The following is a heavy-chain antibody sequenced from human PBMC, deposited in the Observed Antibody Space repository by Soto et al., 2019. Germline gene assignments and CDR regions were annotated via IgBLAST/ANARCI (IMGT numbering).Heavy chain of an antibody. J-gene: IGHJ3*02. D-gene: IGHD3-22*01. CDR2: ISGSGGST. Sequence: GGSLRLSCAASGFTFRSYAISWVRQAPGKGLEWVSAISGSGGSTYYADSVKGRFTISRDNSKNTLYLQMNSLRAEDTAVYYCAKDTTVNYYDSSGYYPRNAFDIWGQGTMVTVSS. V-gene: IGHV3-23*01. CDR3: AKDTTVNYYDSSGYYPRNAFDI. CDR1: GFTFRSYA.